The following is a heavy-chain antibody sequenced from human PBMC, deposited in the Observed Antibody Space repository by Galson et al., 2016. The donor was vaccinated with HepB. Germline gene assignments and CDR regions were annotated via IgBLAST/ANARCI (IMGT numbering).Heavy chain of an antibody. CDR2: IDWDDDE. J-gene: IGHJ4*01. Sequence: PALVKPTQTLTLTCTFSGFSLSTTGMCVSWFRQPPGKALEWLVLIDWDDDENYNTSLKTRLTISKDTSKNQVVLTMANMDPVDTATYYCARIRRDTSGYPMDFWGRGTLVTVSS. CDR1: GFSLSTTGMC. D-gene: IGHD3-22*01. CDR3: ARIRRDTSGYPMDF. V-gene: IGHV2-70*01.